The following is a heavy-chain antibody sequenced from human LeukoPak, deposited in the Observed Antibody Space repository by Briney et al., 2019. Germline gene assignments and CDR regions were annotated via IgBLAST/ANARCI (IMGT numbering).Heavy chain of an antibody. V-gene: IGHV3-66*01. J-gene: IGHJ6*02. CDR2: IYSGGST. Sequence: PGGSLRLSCAASGFTVSSNYMSWVRQAPGKGLEWVSVIYSGGSTYYADSVKGRFTISRDNSKNTLYLQMNSLRAEDTAVYYCARVPVGVRPMDVWGQGTTVTVSS. CDR3: ARVPVGVRPMDV. CDR1: GFTVSSNY. D-gene: IGHD3-10*01.